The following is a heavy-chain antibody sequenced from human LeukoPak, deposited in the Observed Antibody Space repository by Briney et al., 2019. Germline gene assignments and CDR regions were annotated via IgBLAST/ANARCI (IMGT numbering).Heavy chain of an antibody. CDR3: ARGSRPVLRTPHYFDY. Sequence: SETLSLTCTVSGGSISSSSYYWGWIRQPPGKGLEWIGSIYYSGSTYYNPSLKSRVTISVDTSKNQFSLKLSSVTAADTAVYYCARGSRPVLRTPHYFDYWGQGTLVTVSS. CDR1: GGSISSSSYY. D-gene: IGHD3-3*01. V-gene: IGHV4-39*07. J-gene: IGHJ4*02. CDR2: IYYSGST.